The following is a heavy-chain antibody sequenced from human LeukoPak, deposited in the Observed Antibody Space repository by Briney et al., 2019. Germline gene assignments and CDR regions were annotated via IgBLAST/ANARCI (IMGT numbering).Heavy chain of an antibody. CDR2: IKQDGSET. V-gene: IGHV3-7*01. J-gene: IGHJ4*01. CDR3: VREGFYFFDF. Sequence: GGSLRLSCAASGFTFDDYAMHWVRQTPGKGLEWVANIKQDGSETTYADSVRGRFTILRDNAKDSVYLQMNSLRAEDSATYYCVREGFYFFDFWGQGTLVTGS. CDR1: GFTFDDYA.